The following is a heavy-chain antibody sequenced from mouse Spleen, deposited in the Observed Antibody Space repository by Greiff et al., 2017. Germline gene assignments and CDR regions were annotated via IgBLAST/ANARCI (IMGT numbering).Heavy chain of an antibody. CDR3: ARHLSYYFDY. Sequence: DVKLVESGGGLVKLGGSLKLSCAASGFTFSSYAMSWVRQTPEKRLEWVATISSGGGNTYYPDSVKGRFTISRDNAKNTLYLQMSSLKSEDTAMYYCARHLSYYFDYWGQGTTLTVSS. D-gene: IGHD6-2*01. CDR1: GFTFSSYA. V-gene: IGHV5-9*04. J-gene: IGHJ2*01. CDR2: ISSGGGNT.